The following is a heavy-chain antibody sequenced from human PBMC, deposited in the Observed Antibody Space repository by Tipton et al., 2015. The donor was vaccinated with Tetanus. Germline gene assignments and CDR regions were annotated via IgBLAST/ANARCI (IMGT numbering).Heavy chain of an antibody. CDR3: ARHPPPYYYGSGSYLDY. J-gene: IGHJ4*02. Sequence: LRLSCTVSSGSISSPSYYWSWIRQPPGKALEWIGSIYYSGSTFYHPSLQSRVTISVDTSKNQFSLRLSSVTAADTAVYFCARHPPPYYYGSGSYLDYWGQGTPVTVSS. CDR2: IYYSGST. V-gene: IGHV4-39*01. D-gene: IGHD3-10*01. CDR1: SGSISSPSYY.